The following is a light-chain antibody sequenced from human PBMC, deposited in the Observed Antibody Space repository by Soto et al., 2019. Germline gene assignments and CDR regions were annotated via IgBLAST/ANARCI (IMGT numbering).Light chain of an antibody. J-gene: IGLJ3*02. Sequence: QSALTQPASVSGSPGQSITISCAGTGGDIGAYNYVSWYQQHPGKAPKLMIYEVIRRPSGISNRFSGSKSGNTASLTISTLQAEDEADYYCSSYTTISTVVFGGGTKLPVL. V-gene: IGLV2-14*01. CDR2: EVI. CDR3: SSYTTISTVV. CDR1: GGDIGAYNY.